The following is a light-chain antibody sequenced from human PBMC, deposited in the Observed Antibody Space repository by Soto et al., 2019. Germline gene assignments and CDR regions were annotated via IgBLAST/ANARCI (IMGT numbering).Light chain of an antibody. J-gene: IGLJ2*01. V-gene: IGLV6-57*02. Sequence: NFMLTQPHSVSDSPGKPVTISCTGSGGRIASNYVQWFQQRPGSAPTAVIYEDNQRPSGVPDRFSGSIDSSSNSASLTISGLKTEDEADYYCQSYDSSNRAVVFGGGTKLTVL. CDR2: EDN. CDR3: QSYDSSNRAVV. CDR1: GGRIASNY.